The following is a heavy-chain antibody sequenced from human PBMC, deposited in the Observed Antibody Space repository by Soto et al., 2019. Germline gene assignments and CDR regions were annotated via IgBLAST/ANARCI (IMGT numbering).Heavy chain of an antibody. CDR2: ISGSGGST. CDR3: TKDNTE. CDR1: GFTFSTYA. V-gene: IGHV3-23*01. D-gene: IGHD2-2*02. Sequence: GGSLRLSCAASGFTFSTYAMRWVRQAPGKGLEWVSAISGSGGSTFYADSVKGRFTISRDNSRNMLYLQMNSLRAEDTAMYYCTKDNTEWGQGTQVTVSS. J-gene: IGHJ4*02.